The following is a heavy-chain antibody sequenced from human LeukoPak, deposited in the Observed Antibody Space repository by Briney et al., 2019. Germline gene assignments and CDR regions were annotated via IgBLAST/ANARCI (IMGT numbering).Heavy chain of an antibody. Sequence: SETLSLTCTVSGGSISSYYWSWIRQPPEKGLEWIGYIYYSGSTNYNPSPKSRVTISVDTSKNQFSLKLSSVTAADTAVYYCARRSRSYYSNFDYWGQGTLVTVSS. CDR1: GGSISSYY. CDR2: IYYSGST. D-gene: IGHD1-26*01. V-gene: IGHV4-59*01. CDR3: ARRSRSYYSNFDY. J-gene: IGHJ4*02.